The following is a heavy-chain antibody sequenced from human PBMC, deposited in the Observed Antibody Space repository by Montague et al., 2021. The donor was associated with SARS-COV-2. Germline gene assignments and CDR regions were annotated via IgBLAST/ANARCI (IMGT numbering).Heavy chain of an antibody. CDR3: ARTHYDILPGYYYDMDV. Sequence: PALVKPTQTLTLTCTFSGFSLSTSGMCVSWIRQPPGKALEWLARIDWGDDKYYSTSLKTRLTISKDTSKNQVVLTMTNMDPVDTATYYCARTHYDILPGYYYDMDVWSQGTTVTVSS. V-gene: IGHV2-70*11. J-gene: IGHJ6*02. CDR2: IDWGDDK. D-gene: IGHD3-9*01. CDR1: GFSLSTSGMC.